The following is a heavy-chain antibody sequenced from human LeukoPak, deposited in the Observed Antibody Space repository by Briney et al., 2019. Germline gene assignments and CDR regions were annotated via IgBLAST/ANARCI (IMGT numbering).Heavy chain of an antibody. CDR2: INHSGST. Sequence: SETLSLTCVVYGGSFSGYYWSWIRQPPGKGLEWSGEINHSGSTNYNPSLKSRVTISVDTSKNQFSLKLSSVTAADTAVYYCARDHTIFGVALRYWGQGTLVTVSS. V-gene: IGHV4-34*01. CDR3: ARDHTIFGVALRY. D-gene: IGHD3-3*01. J-gene: IGHJ4*02. CDR1: GGSFSGYY.